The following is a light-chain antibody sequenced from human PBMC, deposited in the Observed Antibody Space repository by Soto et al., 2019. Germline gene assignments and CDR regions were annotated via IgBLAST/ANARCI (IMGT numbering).Light chain of an antibody. J-gene: IGLJ3*02. CDR2: DDS. Sequence: SYELTQPPSVSVAPGQTARITCGGTNIGSKSVHWYQQKPGQAPVLVVYDDSDRPSGIPERFSGSNSGNTATLTISRVEAGDEADYYCQVWDSSSDHWLFGGGTKVTVL. CDR3: QVWDSSSDHWL. V-gene: IGLV3-21*02. CDR1: NIGSKS.